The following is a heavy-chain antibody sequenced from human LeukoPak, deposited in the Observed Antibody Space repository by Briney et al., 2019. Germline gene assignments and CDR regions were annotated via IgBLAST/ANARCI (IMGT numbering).Heavy chain of an antibody. J-gene: IGHJ3*02. D-gene: IGHD6-19*01. Sequence: SETLSLTCAVYGGSFSGYYWSWIRQPPGKGLEWIGEINHSGSTNYNPSLKSRVTISVDTSKNQFSLKLSSVTAADTALYYCARVVAGTSLLDAFDIWGQGTMVTVPS. CDR3: ARVVAGTSLLDAFDI. CDR2: INHSGST. V-gene: IGHV4-34*01. CDR1: GGSFSGYY.